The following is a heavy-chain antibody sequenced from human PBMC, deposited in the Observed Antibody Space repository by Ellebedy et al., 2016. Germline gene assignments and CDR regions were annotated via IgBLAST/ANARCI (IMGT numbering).Heavy chain of an antibody. CDR1: GDSVSSNSAV. CDR3: AREYSTSFDY. V-gene: IGHV6-1*01. Sequence: SQTLSLTXXISGDSVSSNSAVWNWIRQSPSRGLKWLGRTYYRSKWYNDYAVSVKSRITFNPDTSKNQFSLQLNSVTPEDTAVYYCAREYSTSFDYWGQGTLVTVSS. J-gene: IGHJ4*02. CDR2: TYYRSKWYN. D-gene: IGHD5-18*01.